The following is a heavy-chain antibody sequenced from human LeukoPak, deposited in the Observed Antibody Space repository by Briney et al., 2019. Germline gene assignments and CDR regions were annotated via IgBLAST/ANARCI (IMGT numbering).Heavy chain of an antibody. Sequence: PGGSLRLSCAASGFTFSSYWMHWVRQAPGKGLVWVSAISGSGGSTYYADSVKGRFTISRDNSKNTLYLQMNSLRAEDTAVYYCAKELRYTWGTGITMIAGAFDIWGQGTMVTVSS. CDR2: ISGSGGST. J-gene: IGHJ3*02. V-gene: IGHV3-23*01. CDR3: AKELRYTWGTGITMIAGAFDI. D-gene: IGHD3-22*01. CDR1: GFTFSSYW.